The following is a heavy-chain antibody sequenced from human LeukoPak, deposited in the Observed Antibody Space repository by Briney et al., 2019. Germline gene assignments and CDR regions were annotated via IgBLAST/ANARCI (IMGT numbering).Heavy chain of an antibody. V-gene: IGHV3-30*18. Sequence: SGGSLRLSCAASGFTFSSYGMNWVRQALGKGLEWVSVISYDGSDTYYADSVKGRFTISRDNSKNTIYVQMNSLRAEDTAVYYWAKGHSEDGTGFDNWGQGTLVTVSS. CDR1: GFTFSSYG. CDR2: ISYDGSDT. CDR3: AKGHSEDGTGFDN. D-gene: IGHD1-26*01. J-gene: IGHJ4*02.